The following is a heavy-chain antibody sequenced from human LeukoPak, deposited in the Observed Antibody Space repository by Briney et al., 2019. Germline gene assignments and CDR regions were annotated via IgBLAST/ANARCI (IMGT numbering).Heavy chain of an antibody. CDR3: ARLSSSSLGAFDL. CDR1: GFTFSSYA. J-gene: IGHJ3*01. V-gene: IGHV3-23*01. CDR2: ISGSRGTT. Sequence: GGSLTLSCAASGFTFSSYALSWVRQAPGKGLEWVSAISGSRGTTHFADSVKGRFTLSRDNSKNTLYLQMNSLRAEDTAVYFCARLSSSSLGAFDLWGRGTMVTVSS. D-gene: IGHD2-2*01.